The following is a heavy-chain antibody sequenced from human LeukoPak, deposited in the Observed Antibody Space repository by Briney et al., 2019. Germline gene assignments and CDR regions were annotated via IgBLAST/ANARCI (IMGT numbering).Heavy chain of an antibody. V-gene: IGHV4-61*02. Sequence: PSQTLSLTCTVSGDSISSGDYYWSWIRQPAGKGLEWIGRIYTSGSTNYNPSLKSRVTISVDTSKNQFSLKLNSVTAADTAVYYCVRGIVVVAQLGYYFYYMDVWGKGTTVTISS. CDR3: VRGIVVVAQLGYYFYYMDV. D-gene: IGHD2-15*01. J-gene: IGHJ6*03. CDR1: GDSISSGDYY. CDR2: IYTSGST.